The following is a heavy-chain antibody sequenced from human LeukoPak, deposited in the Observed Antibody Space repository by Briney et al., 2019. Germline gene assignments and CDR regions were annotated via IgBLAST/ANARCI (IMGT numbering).Heavy chain of an antibody. CDR1: GFTFTTSG. CDR3: AKWRRGHYYGSGTELDY. J-gene: IGHJ4*02. Sequence: GRSLRLSCAASGFTFTTSGMHWVRRAPGKGLEWMALISSDGNSKDYADSVKGRFTISRDNSKNTVSLQMNSLRAEDTAIYYCAKWRRGHYYGSGTELDYWGQGTLVTVSS. CDR2: ISSDGNSK. D-gene: IGHD3-10*01. V-gene: IGHV3-30*18.